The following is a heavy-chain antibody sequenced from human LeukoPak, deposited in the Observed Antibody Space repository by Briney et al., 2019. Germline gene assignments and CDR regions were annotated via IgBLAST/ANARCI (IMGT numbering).Heavy chain of an antibody. CDR1: GFTFSSYV. D-gene: IGHD2-8*02. CDR2: KD. V-gene: IGHV3-33*08. Sequence: GGSLRLSCAASGFTFSSYVMHWVRQVPGKGLDWVAVKDYCADSVKGRFTISRDNAKNSLYLQMDSLRAEDTAMYYCARDHWSPPSYWGQGTLVTVSS. J-gene: IGHJ4*02. CDR3: ARDHWSPPSY.